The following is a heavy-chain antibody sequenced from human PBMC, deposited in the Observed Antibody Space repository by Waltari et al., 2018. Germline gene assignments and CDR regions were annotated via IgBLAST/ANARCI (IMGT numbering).Heavy chain of an antibody. CDR2: ITWNSGGI. D-gene: IGHD6-13*01. V-gene: IGHV3-9*01. J-gene: IGHJ6*03. CDR3: AKDIAAAHYYYMDV. Sequence: EVQLVESGGGLVQPGRSLRLSCAASGFTFDDYTMHWVRQAPGEGLEWVSGITWNSGGIGYAESVKGRFTISRDNAKNSLYLQMDSLRAEDTALYYCAKDIAAAHYYYMDVWGKGTTVTVSS. CDR1: GFTFDDYT.